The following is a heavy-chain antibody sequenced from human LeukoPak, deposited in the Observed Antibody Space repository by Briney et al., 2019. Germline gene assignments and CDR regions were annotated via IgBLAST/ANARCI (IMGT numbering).Heavy chain of an antibody. D-gene: IGHD2-21*01. CDR3: ARVLSSGGENAFDI. CDR2: IYSGGST. CDR1: GFTVSSNY. J-gene: IGHJ3*02. V-gene: IGHV3-66*01. Sequence: GGSLRLSCAASGFTVSSNYMSWVRQAPGKGLEWVSVIYSGGSTYYADSVKGRFTISRDNSKNTLYPQMNSLRAEDTAVYYCARVLSSGGENAFDIWGQGTMVTVSS.